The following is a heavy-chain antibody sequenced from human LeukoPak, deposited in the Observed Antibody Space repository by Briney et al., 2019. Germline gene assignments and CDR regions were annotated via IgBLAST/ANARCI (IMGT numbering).Heavy chain of an antibody. D-gene: IGHD3-22*01. CDR2: ISAYNGNT. Sequence: ASVKVSCKASGYTFTSYGISWVRQAPGQGLEWMGWISAYNGNTNYAQKLQGRVTMTTDTSTSTAYMELRSLRSDDTAVYYCARDQYYYDSSGYLGGGHAFDIRGQGTMVTVSS. CDR1: GYTFTSYG. V-gene: IGHV1-18*01. CDR3: ARDQYYYDSSGYLGGGHAFDI. J-gene: IGHJ3*02.